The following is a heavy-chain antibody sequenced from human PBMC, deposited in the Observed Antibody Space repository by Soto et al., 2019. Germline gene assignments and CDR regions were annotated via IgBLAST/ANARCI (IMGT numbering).Heavy chain of an antibody. CDR3: ARDFYDSSGYYPNSYYYGLDV. V-gene: IGHV3-11*06. J-gene: IGHJ6*02. CDR1: GFTFSDYY. Sequence: QVQLVESGGGLVKPGGSLRLSCAASGFTFSDYYMSWIRQAPGKGLEWVSYISSSSSYTDYADSVKGRFTISRDNAKNSLYPQMNSLRAEDTAVYYCARDFYDSSGYYPNSYYYGLDVWAQGTTVTVSS. D-gene: IGHD3-22*01. CDR2: ISSSSSYT.